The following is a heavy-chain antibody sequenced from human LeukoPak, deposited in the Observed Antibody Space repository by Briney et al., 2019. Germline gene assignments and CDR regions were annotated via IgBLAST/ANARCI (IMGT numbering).Heavy chain of an antibody. CDR3: ARDQNY. J-gene: IGHJ4*02. CDR2: TYSGGTT. V-gene: IGHV3-66*02. CDR1: GLTVSTNY. Sequence: GGSLRLSCVASGLTVSTNYMSWVRQAPGKGLEWVSVTYSGGTTYYADSVKGRFTISTDNSQNTLYLQVNSLRPEDTAVYYCARDQNYWGQGTLVTVSS.